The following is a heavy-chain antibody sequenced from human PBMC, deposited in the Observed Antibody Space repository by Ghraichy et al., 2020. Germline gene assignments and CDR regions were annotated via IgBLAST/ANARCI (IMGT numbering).Heavy chain of an antibody. Sequence: SGPTRVKPTQTLTLTCTFSGFSLSTSGVGVGWIRQPPGKALEWLDLIYWDDDKRYSPSLKSKLTITKETSKNQVVLTMTNMDPVDTATYYCAHIGSSWSLYNWFDPGGQGTLVTVS. V-gene: IGHV2-5*02. CDR1: GFSLSTSGVG. CDR3: AHIGSSWSLYNWFDP. J-gene: IGHJ5*02. D-gene: IGHD6-13*01. CDR2: IYWDDDK.